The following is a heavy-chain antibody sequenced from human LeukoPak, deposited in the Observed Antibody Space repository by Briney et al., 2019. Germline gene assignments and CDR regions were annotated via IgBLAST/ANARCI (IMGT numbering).Heavy chain of an antibody. CDR2: ISYDGSNK. V-gene: IGHV3-30*18. D-gene: IGHD3-10*01. CDR1: GFTFSSYG. J-gene: IGHJ4*02. Sequence: GGSLRLSCAASGFTFSSYGMHWVRQAPGKGLEWVAVISYDGSNKYYADSVKGRFTISRDNTKNTLFLQMDGLRAEDTAVYYCAKEWVYFGESTTFDYWGQGTLVTVSS. CDR3: AKEWVYFGESTTFDY.